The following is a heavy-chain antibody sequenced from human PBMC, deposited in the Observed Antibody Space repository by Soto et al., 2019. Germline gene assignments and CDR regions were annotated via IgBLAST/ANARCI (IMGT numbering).Heavy chain of an antibody. D-gene: IGHD3-9*01. Sequence: PXGTLSRPSAVSGGSISSSHWWSWFRQPPGKGLEWIGEIYHSGSTNYNPSLKSRVTISVDKSKNQFSLKLSSVTAADTAVYYCARVEVDWVNYYYGMDVWGQGTTVTVSS. V-gene: IGHV4-4*02. J-gene: IGHJ6*02. CDR3: ARVEVDWVNYYYGMDV. CDR2: IYHSGST. CDR1: GGSISSSHW.